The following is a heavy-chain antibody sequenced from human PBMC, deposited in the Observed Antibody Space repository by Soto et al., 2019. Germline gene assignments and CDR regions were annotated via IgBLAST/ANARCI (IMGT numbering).Heavy chain of an antibody. Sequence: GGSLRLSCAAFGFTFSSYSMNWVRQAPGKGLEWVSYISSSSSTIYYADSVKGRFTISRDNAKNSLYLQMNSLRDEDTAVYYCARDGIVVVVAATPGFGMDVWGQGTTVTVSS. V-gene: IGHV3-48*02. D-gene: IGHD2-15*01. CDR1: GFTFSSYS. J-gene: IGHJ6*02. CDR3: ARDGIVVVVAATPGFGMDV. CDR2: ISSSSSTI.